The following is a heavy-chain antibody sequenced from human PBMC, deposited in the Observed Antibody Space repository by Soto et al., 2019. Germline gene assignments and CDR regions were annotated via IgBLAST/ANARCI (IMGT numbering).Heavy chain of an antibody. J-gene: IGHJ4*02. CDR2: ISAHNGNT. D-gene: IGHD2-21*01. CDR1: GYTFTSYG. Sequence: QVQLVQSGAEVKKPGASVKVSCKASGYTFTSYGISWVRQAPGQGLEWMGWISAHNGNTKYAQKLQGRVTVTTYTSTSTAYMELRSLRADYTAVYYCASDLSIGLFDYWGQGTLVTVSS. V-gene: IGHV1-18*01. CDR3: ASDLSIGLFDY.